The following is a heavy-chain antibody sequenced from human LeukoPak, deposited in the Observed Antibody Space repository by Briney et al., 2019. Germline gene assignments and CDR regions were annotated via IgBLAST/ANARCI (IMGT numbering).Heavy chain of an antibody. J-gene: IGHJ3*02. Sequence: GGSLRLSCAVSGFSVSINYMSWVRQAPGKGLEWVSVIYSDGSTYYADSVKGRFTISRDNSKNTLYLQMNSLRAEDTAVYYCASRNYYDSSGYIDAFDIWGQGTMVTVSS. CDR3: ASRNYYDSSGYIDAFDI. CDR2: IYSDGST. CDR1: GFSVSINY. V-gene: IGHV3-53*01. D-gene: IGHD3-22*01.